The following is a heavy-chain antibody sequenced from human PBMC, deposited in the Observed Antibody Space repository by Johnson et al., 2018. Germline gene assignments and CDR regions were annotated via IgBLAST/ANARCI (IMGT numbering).Heavy chain of an antibody. Sequence: QVQLVQSGAEVKKPGASVKVSCKVSGYSLTELSMHWVRQAPGKGLEWMGGFDHEVGERIYRQKFQGSVIMIEDTSTDTAYMELSSLTSEDTAVYYCATVGHYDGSGSYYKGAMDVWGQGTTVTVSS. CDR1: GYSLTELS. CDR2: FDHEVGER. CDR3: ATVGHYDGSGSYYKGAMDV. V-gene: IGHV1-24*01. J-gene: IGHJ6*02. D-gene: IGHD3-10*01.